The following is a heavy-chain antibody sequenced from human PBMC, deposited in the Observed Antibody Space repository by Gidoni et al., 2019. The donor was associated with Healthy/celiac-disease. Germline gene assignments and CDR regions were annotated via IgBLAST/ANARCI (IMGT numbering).Heavy chain of an antibody. CDR2: IYTSGST. V-gene: IGHV4-61*02. J-gene: IGHJ4*02. Sequence: QPAGKGLEWIGRIYTSGSTNYNPSLKSRVTISVDTSKNQFSLKLSSVTAADTAVYYCARDPHRYGGSYYHYWGQGTLVTVAS. D-gene: IGHD1-26*01. CDR3: ARDPHRYGGSYYHY.